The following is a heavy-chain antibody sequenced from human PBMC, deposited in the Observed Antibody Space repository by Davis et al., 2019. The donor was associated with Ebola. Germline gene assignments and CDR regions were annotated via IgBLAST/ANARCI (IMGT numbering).Heavy chain of an antibody. J-gene: IGHJ3*01. D-gene: IGHD6-19*01. CDR2: ISGSGGSA. CDR3: AKDTSNVWFDV. Sequence: GGSLRLSCAVYGGSFSGYYWSWIRQPPGKGLEWVSGISGSGGSANYADSVKGRFTISRDNSKNTLYLQMSSLRAEDTAVYYCAKDTSNVWFDVWGQGTMVTVSS. V-gene: IGHV3-23*01. CDR1: GGSFSGYY.